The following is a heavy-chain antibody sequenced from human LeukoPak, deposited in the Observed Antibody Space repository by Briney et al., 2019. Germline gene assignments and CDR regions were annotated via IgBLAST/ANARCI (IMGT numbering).Heavy chain of an antibody. CDR2: VYGGGSI. CDR1: GGSISGYY. V-gene: IGHV4-4*08. CDR3: ARESGGSCYYDY. Sequence: PSETLSLTCTVSGGSISGYYWGWIRQPPGKGLEWIGYVYGGGSINYNPSLRSRVTISEDTSKNQFSLKVTSVTAADTAVYYCARESGGSCYYDYWGQGTLVTVSS. D-gene: IGHD2-15*01. J-gene: IGHJ4*02.